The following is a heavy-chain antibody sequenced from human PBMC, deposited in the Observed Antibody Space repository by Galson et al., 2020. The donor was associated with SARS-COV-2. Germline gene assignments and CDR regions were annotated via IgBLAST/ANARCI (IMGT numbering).Heavy chain of an antibody. CDR2: IYPGDSDT. Sequence: GESLKISCNGSGYSFTSYWIGWVRQMPGHGLGWIGIIYPGDSDTRYSPSFPGQVTISTDKSISTAYLQWSSLKASDTAMYYCARHLAYCGGDCYYWFNPWGQGTLVTVSS. V-gene: IGHV5-51*01. CDR3: ARHLAYCGGDCYYWFNP. CDR1: GYSFTSYW. J-gene: IGHJ5*02. D-gene: IGHD2-21*01.